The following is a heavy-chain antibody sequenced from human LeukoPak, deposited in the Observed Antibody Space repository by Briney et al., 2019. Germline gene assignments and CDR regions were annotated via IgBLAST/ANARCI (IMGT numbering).Heavy chain of an antibody. CDR3: AKDKGIAVACKYFQH. V-gene: IGHV3-9*01. Sequence: GGSLRLSCAASGFTFYDYAMHWVRQAPGKGREWVSGISWNSGSIVYADSVKGRFTISRDNAKNSLYLQMNSLRAEDTALYYCAKDKGIAVACKYFQHWGQGTLVTVSS. CDR2: ISWNSGSI. CDR1: GFTFYDYA. D-gene: IGHD6-19*01. J-gene: IGHJ1*01.